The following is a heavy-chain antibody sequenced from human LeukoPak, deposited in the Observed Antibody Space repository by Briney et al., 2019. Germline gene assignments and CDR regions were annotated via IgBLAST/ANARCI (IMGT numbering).Heavy chain of an antibody. CDR3: ARGPALSDDDAFDI. Sequence: KPSETLSLTCTVSGGSISSSSYYWGWIRQAPGKGLEWVSYISSSGSTIYYADSVKGRFTISRDNAKNSLYLQMNSLRAEDTAVYYCARGPALSDDDAFDIWGQGTMVTVSS. CDR1: GGSISSSSYY. J-gene: IGHJ3*02. CDR2: ISSSGSTI. V-gene: IGHV3-11*04. D-gene: IGHD2-2*01.